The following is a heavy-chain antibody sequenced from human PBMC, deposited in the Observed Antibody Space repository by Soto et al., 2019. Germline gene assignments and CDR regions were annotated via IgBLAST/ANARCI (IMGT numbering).Heavy chain of an antibody. Sequence: KPSETLSLTCTVSGGSISSGNYYWSWIRQSPGKGLEWIGYIYSTGSSYYNPSLRSRVSMSVDTSKNQFSLNLSSVTAADTAVYFCARDGIQLWLYGRDRFDTWGQGTLVTVSS. CDR2: IYSTGSS. V-gene: IGHV4-30-4*01. CDR1: GGSISSGNYY. CDR3: ARDGIQLWLYGRDRFDT. J-gene: IGHJ5*02. D-gene: IGHD5-18*01.